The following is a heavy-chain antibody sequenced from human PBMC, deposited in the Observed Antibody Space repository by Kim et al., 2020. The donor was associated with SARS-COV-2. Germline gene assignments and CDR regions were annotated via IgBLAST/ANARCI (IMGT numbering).Heavy chain of an antibody. CDR2: GNK. J-gene: IGHJ4*02. V-gene: IGHV1-3*01. D-gene: IGHD3-10*01. Sequence: GNKLSSQKCKGRNTITMDTSASTAYLELSTLRSEDTAVYYCARGYYLDYWGQGTLVTVSS. CDR3: ARGYYLDY.